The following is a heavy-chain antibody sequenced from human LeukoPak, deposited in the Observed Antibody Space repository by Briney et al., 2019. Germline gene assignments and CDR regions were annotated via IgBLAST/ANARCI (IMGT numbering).Heavy chain of an antibody. D-gene: IGHD3-10*01. Sequence: SETLSLTCAVYGGSFSGYYWSWVRQPPGKGLEWIGEINHSGSTNYNPSLKSRVTISVDTSKNQFSLKLSSVTAADTAVYYCARGSRFGSGPDAGGSYFDYWGQGTLVTVSS. CDR1: GGSFSGYY. J-gene: IGHJ4*02. CDR2: INHSGST. CDR3: ARGSRFGSGPDAGGSYFDY. V-gene: IGHV4-34*01.